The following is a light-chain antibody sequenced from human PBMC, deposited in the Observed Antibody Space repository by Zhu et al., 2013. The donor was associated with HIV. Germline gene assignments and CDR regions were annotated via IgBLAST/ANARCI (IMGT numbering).Light chain of an antibody. Sequence: QSALTQPASVSGSPGQSITISCTGTNNDIGGYNFISWYQHRPGKAPQLLTYEVNKRPSGVSNRFSGSKSGNTASLSISGLQPEDEADYFCVSYTGSSTLIFGGGTKLTVL. CDR2: EVN. CDR3: VSYTGSSTLI. V-gene: IGLV2-14*01. J-gene: IGLJ2*01. CDR1: NNDIGGYNF.